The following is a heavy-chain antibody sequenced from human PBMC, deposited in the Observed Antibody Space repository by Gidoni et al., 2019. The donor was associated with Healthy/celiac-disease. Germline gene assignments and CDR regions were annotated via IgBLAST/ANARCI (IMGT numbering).Heavy chain of an antibody. CDR3: ASRGSDADWFDP. J-gene: IGHJ5*02. Sequence: EVQLVESGAEVKKPGESRKSSGKGSGYSLTSYWIGWVRQMHGKGREWMGIISPGDSDPRYSPSFQGQVTLSADKSISTAYLQWSSLTASDTAMYYCASRGSDADWFDPWGQGTLVTVSS. V-gene: IGHV5-51*01. D-gene: IGHD1-26*01. CDR1: GYSLTSYW. CDR2: ISPGDSDP.